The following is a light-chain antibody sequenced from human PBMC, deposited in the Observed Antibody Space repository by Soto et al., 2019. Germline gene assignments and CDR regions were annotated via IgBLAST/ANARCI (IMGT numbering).Light chain of an antibody. CDR2: EVT. J-gene: IGLJ2*01. V-gene: IGLV2-14*01. Sequence: QSALTQPASVSGSPGQSITISCSGTSSDIGSFDYVSWFQQHPGKAPKLLIYEVTHRPSGVSYRFSGSKSGNTASLTISGVQPEDEADYYCSSFTNTFTLVFGGGTKLTVL. CDR3: SSFTNTFTLV. CDR1: SSDIGSFDY.